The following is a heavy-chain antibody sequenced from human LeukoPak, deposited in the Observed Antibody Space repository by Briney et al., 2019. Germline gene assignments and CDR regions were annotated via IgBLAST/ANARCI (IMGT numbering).Heavy chain of an antibody. D-gene: IGHD3-10*01. CDR3: AKDRSGLNWFDP. J-gene: IGHJ5*02. CDR2: ISYDGSNK. CDR1: GFTFSSYA. Sequence: GGSLRLSCAASGFTFSSYAMNWVRQAPGKGLEWVAVISYDGSNKYYADSVKGRFTISRDNSKNTLYLQMNSLRAEDTAVYYCAKDRSGLNWFDPWGQGTLVTVSS. V-gene: IGHV3-30*18.